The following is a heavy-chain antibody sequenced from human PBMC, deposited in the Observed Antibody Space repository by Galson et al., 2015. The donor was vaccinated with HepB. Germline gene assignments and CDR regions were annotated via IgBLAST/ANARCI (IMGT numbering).Heavy chain of an antibody. CDR1: GFTFSNAW. V-gene: IGHV3-15*01. J-gene: IGHJ4*02. CDR3: TTQMWELGAFDY. Sequence: SLRLSCAASGFTFSNAWMSWVRQAPGKGLEWVGRIKSKTDGGTTDYAAPVKGRFTISRDDSKNTLYLQMNSLKTEDTAVYYCTTQMWELGAFDYWGQGTLVTVSS. D-gene: IGHD1-26*01. CDR2: IKSKTDGGTT.